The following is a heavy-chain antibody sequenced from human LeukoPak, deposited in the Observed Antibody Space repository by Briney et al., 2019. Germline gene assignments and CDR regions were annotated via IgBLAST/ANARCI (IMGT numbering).Heavy chain of an antibody. CDR3: ARGEYYYDSSGYYYQLGEELDY. Sequence: ASVKVSCKASGYTFTSYYIHWVRQAPGQGLEWMGIINPSGGSTSYAQKFQGRVTMTRDTSTSTVYMELSSLRSEDTAVYYCARGEYYYDSSGYYYQLGEELDYWGQGTLVTVSS. J-gene: IGHJ4*02. CDR1: GYTFTSYY. V-gene: IGHV1-46*01. CDR2: INPSGGST. D-gene: IGHD3-22*01.